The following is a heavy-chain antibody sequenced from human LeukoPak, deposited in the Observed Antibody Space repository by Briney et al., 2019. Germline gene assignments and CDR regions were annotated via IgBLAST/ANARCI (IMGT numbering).Heavy chain of an antibody. CDR3: ATDLATVVTVTNY. CDR2: FDPEDGET. V-gene: IGHV1-24*01. Sequence: GASVSVSCKVSGYSLTKLAMHWVRQAPGQGLEWMGGFDPEDGETIYAQKFQGRVTMTEDTSTDTAYMEVRSLRSEDTAVYFCATDLATVVTVTNYWGKGTVVTVSS. CDR1: GYSLTKLA. D-gene: IGHD4-23*01. J-gene: IGHJ4*02.